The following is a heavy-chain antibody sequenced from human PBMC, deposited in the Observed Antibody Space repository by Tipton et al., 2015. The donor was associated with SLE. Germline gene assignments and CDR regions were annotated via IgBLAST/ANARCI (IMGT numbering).Heavy chain of an antibody. J-gene: IGHJ4*02. V-gene: IGHV4-59*08. CDR1: GGSISSHY. CDR3: ARRVVATYYFDY. D-gene: IGHD5-12*01. Sequence: TLSLTCTVSGGSISSHYWSWIRQPPGKGLEWIGYIYYSGSTNYNPSLKSRVTISVDTSKNQFSLKLSSVTAADTAVYYCARRVVATYYFDYWGQGTLVTVSS. CDR2: IYYSGST.